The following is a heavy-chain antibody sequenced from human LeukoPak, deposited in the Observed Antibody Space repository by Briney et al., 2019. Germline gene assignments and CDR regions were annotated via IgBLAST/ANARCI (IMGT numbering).Heavy chain of an antibody. CDR3: AKHGESYLRAFEI. CDR2: ISGSGGST. CDR1: GFTYNTYA. V-gene: IGHV3-23*01. Sequence: GGSLRLSCPASGFTYNTYAMSWVRQAPGKGLEWVSSISGSGGSTYYADSVKGRFTISRDNSKNTLYLQMNSLRAEDTAIYYCAKHGESYLRAFEIWGQGTMVTVSS. D-gene: IGHD1-26*01. J-gene: IGHJ3*02.